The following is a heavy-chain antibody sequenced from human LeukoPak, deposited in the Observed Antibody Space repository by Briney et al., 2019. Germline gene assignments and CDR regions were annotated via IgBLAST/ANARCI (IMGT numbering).Heavy chain of an antibody. J-gene: IGHJ4*02. CDR3: AKTAGSNWSFDY. CDR1: GFTFRNYA. Sequence: GGSLRLSCAASGFTFRNYAMSWVRQAPGKGLEWVSAISGSDGRSHYADSVKGRFTTSRDNSKNTLWLQMNSLRAEDAAVYYCAKTAGSNWSFDYWGQGTLVTISS. CDR2: ISGSDGRS. V-gene: IGHV3-23*01. D-gene: IGHD6-13*01.